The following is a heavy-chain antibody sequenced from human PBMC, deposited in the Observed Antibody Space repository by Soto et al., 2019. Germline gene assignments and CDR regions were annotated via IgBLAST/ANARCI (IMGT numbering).Heavy chain of an antibody. D-gene: IGHD3-9*01. CDR1: GYIFTGYY. Sequence: ASVKVSCKASGYIFTGYYIQWVRQAPGQGLEWMGWINTKTGGTKYAQKFQGRVTMARDTSINTAYMEVSRLRSDDTAVYYCATDKVAFDMWGQGTMVTVSS. CDR2: INTKTGGT. V-gene: IGHV1-2*02. CDR3: ATDKVAFDM. J-gene: IGHJ3*02.